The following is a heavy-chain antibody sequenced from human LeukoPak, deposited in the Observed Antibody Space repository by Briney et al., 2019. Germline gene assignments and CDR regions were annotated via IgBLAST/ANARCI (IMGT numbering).Heavy chain of an antibody. CDR3: ARVTYAYYGILTGPYGDYYGMDV. V-gene: IGHV4-59*01. D-gene: IGHD3-9*01. Sequence: SETLSLTCTVSGGSISSYYWSWIRQPPGKGLEWIGYIYYSGSTNYNPSLKSRVTISVDTSKNQFSLKLSSVTAADTAVYYCARVTYAYYGILTGPYGDYYGMDVWGKGTTVTVSS. CDR1: GGSISSYY. J-gene: IGHJ6*04. CDR2: IYYSGST.